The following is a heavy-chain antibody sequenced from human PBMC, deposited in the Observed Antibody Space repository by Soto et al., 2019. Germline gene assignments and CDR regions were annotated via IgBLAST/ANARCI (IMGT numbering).Heavy chain of an antibody. V-gene: IGHV3-48*03. D-gene: IGHD1-26*01. J-gene: IGHJ6*02. CDR2: ISTGSSTI. CDR3: ARVRAGAANGYYGMDV. CDR1: GFTLSDYE. Sequence: DVQLVESGGGLVQPGGSLRLSCRASGFTLSDYEMHWVRQAPGKGLEWVSYISTGSSTIYYADSVKGRFTISRDNANNSLFLEMNSLRPEDRALYYCARVRAGAANGYYGMDVWGQGTTVTVSS.